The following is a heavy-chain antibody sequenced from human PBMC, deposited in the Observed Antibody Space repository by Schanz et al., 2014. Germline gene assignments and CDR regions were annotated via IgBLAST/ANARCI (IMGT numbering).Heavy chain of an antibody. CDR2: LYINAGST. CDR3: ARDEGRDGYNLAFDV. D-gene: IGHD2-21*01. V-gene: IGHV3-53*01. Sequence: EVHLVESGGGLIQPGGSLRLSCAVSGFSVSTNYMSWARQAPGKGLEWISSLYINAGSTRYADSVKGRFFISRDSSKNTLFLQMNSLRADDTAIYFCARDEGRDGYNLAFDVWGQGTLVTVSS. CDR1: GFSVSTNY. J-gene: IGHJ3*01.